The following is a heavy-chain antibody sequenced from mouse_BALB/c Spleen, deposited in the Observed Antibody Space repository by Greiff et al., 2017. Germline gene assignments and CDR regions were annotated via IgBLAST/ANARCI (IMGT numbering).Heavy chain of an antibody. CDR1: GYSFTSYW. Sequence: EVQLQESGTVLARPGASVKMSCKASGYSFTSYWMHWVKQRPGQGLEWIGAIYPGNSDTSYNQKFTGKAKLTAVTSASTAYMELSSLTNEDSAVFYCTRDGNGALFAYWGQGTLVTVSA. V-gene: IGHV1-5*01. J-gene: IGHJ3*01. CDR2: IYPGNSDT. CDR3: TRDGNGALFAY. D-gene: IGHD2-1*01.